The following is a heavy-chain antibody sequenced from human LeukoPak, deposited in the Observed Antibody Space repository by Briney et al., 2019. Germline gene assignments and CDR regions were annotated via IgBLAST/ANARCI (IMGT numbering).Heavy chain of an antibody. CDR3: ARRPRPDFDY. J-gene: IGHJ4*02. D-gene: IGHD6-6*01. Sequence: PETLSLTCTVSGYSISSGYYWGWGRQPAGKGLEWIGRIYTSGSTDYNPSLKSRVTMSVDTSKNQFSLKLSSVTAADTAVYYCARRPRPDFDYWGQGTLVTVSS. V-gene: IGHV4-4*07. CDR1: GYSISSGYY. CDR2: IYTSGST.